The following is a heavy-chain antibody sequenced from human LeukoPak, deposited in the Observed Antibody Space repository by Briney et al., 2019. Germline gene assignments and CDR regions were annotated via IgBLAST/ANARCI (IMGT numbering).Heavy chain of an antibody. CDR1: GFTFSSYA. V-gene: IGHV3-23*01. D-gene: IGHD4-17*01. CDR2: ISGSGGST. CDR3: AKDNGDYGSYYYGMDV. J-gene: IGHJ6*02. Sequence: GGSLRLSWAASGFTFSSYAMSWVRQAPGKGLEWVSAISGSGGSTYYADSVKGRFTISRDNSKNTLYLQMNSLRAEDTAVYYCAKDNGDYGSYYYGMDVWGQGTTVTVSS.